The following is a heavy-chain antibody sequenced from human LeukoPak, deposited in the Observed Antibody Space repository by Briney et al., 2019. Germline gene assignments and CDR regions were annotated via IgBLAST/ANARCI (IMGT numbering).Heavy chain of an antibody. D-gene: IGHD3-22*01. CDR1: GFTFSSYG. CDR2: IRYDGSNK. V-gene: IGHV3-30*02. J-gene: IGHJ5*02. CDR3: ARAGYYYDSSGYHH. Sequence: GGSLRLSCAASGFTFSSYGMHWVRQAPGKGLEWVAFIRYDGSNKYYADSVKGRFTISRGNSKNTLYLQMNSLRAEDTAVYYCARAGYYYDSSGYHHWGQGTLVTVSS.